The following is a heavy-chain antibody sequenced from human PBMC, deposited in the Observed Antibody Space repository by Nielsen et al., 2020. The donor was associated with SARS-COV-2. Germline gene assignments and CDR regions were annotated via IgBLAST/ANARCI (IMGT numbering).Heavy chain of an antibody. J-gene: IGHJ4*02. D-gene: IGHD2-2*01. CDR1: GFTFSSHA. CDR3: ARETIDFTSSFVDN. CDR2: MSSDGTND. V-gene: IGHV3-30*04. Sequence: GGSLRLSCAASGFTFSSHAMHWVRQAPGKGLEWLTIMSSDGTNDHYADSVKGRFTISRDNSKNTLYLHLNSLRPEDTAVYFCARETIDFTSSFVDNWGQGTLVTVSP.